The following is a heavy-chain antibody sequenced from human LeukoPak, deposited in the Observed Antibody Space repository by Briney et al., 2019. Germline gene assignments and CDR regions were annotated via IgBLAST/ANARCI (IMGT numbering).Heavy chain of an antibody. CDR2: IWFDGTEK. CDR3: ARVNGPNSGYYYTLDL. J-gene: IGHJ5*02. Sequence: PGGSLRLSCAASGFTFSSYAMHWVRQAPGGRLEWVAVIWFDGTEKYYAASVMGRFTISRDSSESTLYLQMNGLRTEDTAVYYCARVNGPNSGYYYTLDLWGQGTPVTVSS. D-gene: IGHD3-22*01. V-gene: IGHV3-33*08. CDR1: GFTFSSYA.